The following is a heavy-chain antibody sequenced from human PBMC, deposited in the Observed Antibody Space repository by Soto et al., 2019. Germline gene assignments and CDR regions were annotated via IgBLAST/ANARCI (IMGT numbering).Heavy chain of an antibody. CDR1: GITFSNYL. CDR2: ISGSGTST. V-gene: IGHV3-23*01. J-gene: IGHJ4*02. D-gene: IGHD5-18*01. Sequence: GSLRLPCAASGITFSNYLRSWVIQATVKGLEWVSSISGSGTSTYYADSVKGRFSISRDTSKSTLYLHMSSLRADDTAIYYCAKEAGGGAAMVTSYFDYWGQGTLVTVSS. CDR3: AKEAGGGAAMVTSYFDY.